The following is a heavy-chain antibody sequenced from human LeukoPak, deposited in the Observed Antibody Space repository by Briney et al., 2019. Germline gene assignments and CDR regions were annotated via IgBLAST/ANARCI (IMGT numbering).Heavy chain of an antibody. D-gene: IGHD1-26*01. CDR1: GGTFSSYA. V-gene: IGHV1-69*13. CDR2: IIPIFGTA. J-gene: IGHJ6*03. CDR3: ARGKEPGGELLSYYYYMDV. Sequence: GASVKVSCKASGGTFSSYAISWVRQAPGQGLEWMGGIIPIFGTANYAQKFQGRVTITADESTSTAYMELSSLRSEDTAVYYCARGKEPGGELLSYYYYMDVWGKGTTVTVSS.